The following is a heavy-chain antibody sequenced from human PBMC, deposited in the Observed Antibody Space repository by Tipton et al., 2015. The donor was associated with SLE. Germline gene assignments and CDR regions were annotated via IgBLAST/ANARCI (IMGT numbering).Heavy chain of an antibody. CDR3: ARHIVGARGFDY. J-gene: IGHJ4*02. CDR2: IYHSGIT. D-gene: IGHD1-26*01. CDR1: GGSISSSDW. Sequence: SLRLSCAVSGGSISSSDWCSWVRQPPGRGLEWIGEIYHSGITNYNPSLKSRVTMSLDKSKIQVSLNLNSVTAADTAVYYCARHIVGARGFDYWGQGTLVTVSS. V-gene: IGHV4-4*02.